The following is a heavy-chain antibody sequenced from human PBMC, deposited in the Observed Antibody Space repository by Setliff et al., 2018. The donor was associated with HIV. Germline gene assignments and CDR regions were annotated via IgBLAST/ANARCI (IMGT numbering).Heavy chain of an antibody. CDR3: ARDRIEVVVDGPHDVFDV. CDR1: GDSIGYYY. D-gene: IGHD2-15*01. Sequence: SETLSLPCTVSGDSIGYYYWSWIRQPAGRGLEWMGRIHTSGSTNYNPSLTSRVTLSVDTSKNQFFLKLTSLSAADTAVYYCARDRIEVVVDGPHDVFDVWGRGTTVTVS. J-gene: IGHJ3*01. CDR2: IHTSGST. V-gene: IGHV4-4*07.